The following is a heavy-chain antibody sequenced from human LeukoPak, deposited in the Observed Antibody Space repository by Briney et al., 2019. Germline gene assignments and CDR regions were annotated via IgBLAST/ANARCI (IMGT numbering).Heavy chain of an antibody. Sequence: GASVKVSCKASGGTFSSYALTWVRQAPGQGLEWMGGIITIFGTAKYAQKFQGRVTITADESTTTAYMELSSLRSEDTAVYYCARDTPLRLENWFDPWGQGTLVTVSS. CDR1: GGTFSSYA. D-gene: IGHD1-1*01. J-gene: IGHJ5*02. CDR2: IITIFGTA. CDR3: ARDTPLRLENWFDP. V-gene: IGHV1-69*13.